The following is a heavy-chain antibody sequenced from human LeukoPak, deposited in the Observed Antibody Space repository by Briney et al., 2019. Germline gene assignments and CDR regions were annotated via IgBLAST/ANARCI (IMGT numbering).Heavy chain of an antibody. CDR3: AREVPKLESFDY. Sequence: GGSLRLSCAASGFTFDHYAMSWVRQAPGKGLEWVSSISSSSSYIYYADSVKGRFTISRDNAKNSLYLQMNSLRAEDTAVYYCAREVPKLESFDYWGQGTLVTVSS. CDR1: GFTFDHYA. CDR2: ISSSSSYI. V-gene: IGHV3-21*01. J-gene: IGHJ4*02. D-gene: IGHD1-1*01.